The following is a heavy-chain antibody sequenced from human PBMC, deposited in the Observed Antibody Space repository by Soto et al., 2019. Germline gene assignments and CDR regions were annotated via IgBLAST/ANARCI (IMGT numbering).Heavy chain of an antibody. CDR1: GGSFSGYY. D-gene: IGHD3-3*01. CDR2: INHSGST. Sequence: SETLSLTCAVYGGSFSGYYWSWIRQPPGKGLEWIGEINHSGSTNYNPSLKSRVTISVDTSKNQFSLKLSSVTAADTAVNYCARGLYDFWSGYYIGYYYYMDAWGKGTTVTVSS. CDR3: ARGLYDFWSGYYIGYYYYMDA. J-gene: IGHJ6*03. V-gene: IGHV4-34*01.